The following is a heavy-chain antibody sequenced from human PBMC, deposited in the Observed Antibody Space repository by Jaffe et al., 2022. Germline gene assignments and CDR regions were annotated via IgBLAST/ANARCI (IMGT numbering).Heavy chain of an antibody. V-gene: IGHV4-38-2*01. J-gene: IGHJ4*02. Sequence: QVQLQESGPGLVKPSETLSLTCAVSGFSITSHYYWGWIRQPPGKGLEWIASMYHSGSTYYNPSLKSRVTISVDTSKNQFSLKVSSVTAADTAVYYCARQSVGELHFDYWGQGTLVTVSS. CDR1: GFSITSHYY. CDR2: MYHSGST. D-gene: IGHD3-16*01. CDR3: ARQSVGELHFDY.